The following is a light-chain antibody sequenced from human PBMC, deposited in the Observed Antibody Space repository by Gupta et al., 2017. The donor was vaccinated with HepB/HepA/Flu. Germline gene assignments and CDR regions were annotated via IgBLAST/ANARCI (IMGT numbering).Light chain of an antibody. CDR2: GAS. V-gene: IGKV3-20*01. Sequence: EIVLTQSPGTLSLSPGERATLSCRASQSVSSSYLAWYQQKPGQAPRLLIYGASSRAIGIPDRFSGSGSGTDFTLTISRLEPEDFAVYYCQQYGSSPPSMYTFGQGTKLEIK. CDR3: QQYGSSPPSMYT. CDR1: QSVSSSY. J-gene: IGKJ2*01.